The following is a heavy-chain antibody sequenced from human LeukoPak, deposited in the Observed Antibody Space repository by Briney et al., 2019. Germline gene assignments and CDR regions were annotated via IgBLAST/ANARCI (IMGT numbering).Heavy chain of an antibody. CDR2: ISWNSGNI. D-gene: IGHD3-3*01. CDR1: GFTFDDYA. Sequence: HPGGSLRLSCAASGFTFDDYAMHWVRQAPGKGLEWVSGISWNSGNIGYADSVKGRFTISRDNAKNSLYLQMNSLRAEDMALYYCAKEINVVTVDFWSGSYTPDYYYYYMDVWGKGTTVTVSS. J-gene: IGHJ6*03. CDR3: AKEINVVTVDFWSGSYTPDYYYYYMDV. V-gene: IGHV3-9*03.